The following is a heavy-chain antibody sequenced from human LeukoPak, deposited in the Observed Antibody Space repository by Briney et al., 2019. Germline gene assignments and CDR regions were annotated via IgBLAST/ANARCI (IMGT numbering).Heavy chain of an antibody. Sequence: PSETLSLTCAVYGGSFSGYYWSWIRQPPGRGLEWIGEINHSGSTNYNPSLKSRVTISVDTSKNQFSLKLSSVTAADTAVYYCARDLFDDLDVWGKETTVTVSS. CDR1: GGSFSGYY. CDR3: ARDLFDDLDV. V-gene: IGHV4-34*01. CDR2: INHSGST. J-gene: IGHJ6*04. D-gene: IGHD3-3*01.